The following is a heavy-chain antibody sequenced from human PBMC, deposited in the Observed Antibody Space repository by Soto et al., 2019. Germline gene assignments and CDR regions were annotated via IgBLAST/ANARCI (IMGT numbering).Heavy chain of an antibody. V-gene: IGHV5-51*01. CDR2: IYPRDSDT. D-gene: IGHD4-17*01. Sequence: GESQKISSKGAGDSFTSYGSRWMRQKPGKGLEWMGTIYPRDSDTRYSPSFQGQVTISADKSISTAYLQWSSLKASDTAMYYCTIRHVTTLGAFDIWGQGTMGTVSS. J-gene: IGHJ3*02. CDR1: GDSFTSYG. CDR3: TIRHVTTLGAFDI.